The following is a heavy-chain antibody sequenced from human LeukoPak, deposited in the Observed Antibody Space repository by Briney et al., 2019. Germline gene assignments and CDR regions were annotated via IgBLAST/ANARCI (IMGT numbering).Heavy chain of an antibody. Sequence: GGSLRLSCAASGFTFSRYSMNWVRQAPGKGLEWVSYISSSGSTIFYAASVKGRFTISRDNARNSVYLQMNSLRADDTAIYYCAREESRGLDYWGQGTAVTVSS. V-gene: IGHV3-48*04. CDR2: ISSSGSTI. CDR1: GFTFSRYS. D-gene: IGHD3-10*01. J-gene: IGHJ4*02. CDR3: AREESRGLDY.